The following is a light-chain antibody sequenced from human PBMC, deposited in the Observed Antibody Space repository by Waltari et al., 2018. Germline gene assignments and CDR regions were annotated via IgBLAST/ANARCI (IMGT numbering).Light chain of an antibody. Sequence: QSVLTQPPSASGTPGQRVTIYCSGTSPNIASNTLNWYQQLPGPAPKLLVYTNNCRPSGVPDRFSASKSGTSASLAISGLQSEDEAVYYCAAWDDSLHWVFGGGTKLTVL. CDR2: TNN. CDR3: AAWDDSLHWV. CDR1: SPNIASNT. V-gene: IGLV1-44*01. J-gene: IGLJ3*02.